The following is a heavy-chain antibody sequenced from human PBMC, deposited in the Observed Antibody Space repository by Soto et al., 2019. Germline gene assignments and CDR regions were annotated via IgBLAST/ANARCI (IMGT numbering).Heavy chain of an antibody. D-gene: IGHD2-15*01. CDR2: IWYDGSNK. CDR3: ARAGDCSGGSCYSWFTNWFDP. Sequence: GGSLILSCAASGFTFSSYGMHWVRQAPGKGLEWVAVIWYDGSNKYYADSVKGRFTISRDNSKNTLYLQMNSLRAEDTAVYYCARAGDCSGGSCYSWFTNWFDPWGQGTLVTVSS. CDR1: GFTFSSYG. J-gene: IGHJ5*02. V-gene: IGHV3-33*01.